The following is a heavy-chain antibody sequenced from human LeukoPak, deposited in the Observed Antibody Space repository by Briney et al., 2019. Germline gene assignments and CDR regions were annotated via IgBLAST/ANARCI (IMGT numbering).Heavy chain of an antibody. D-gene: IGHD2-21*01. Sequence: GGSLRLSCAASGFTFSNYWMSWVRPAPGEGLEDVANIKQDGSEKYYVDSVQGRFTISRDNAKSSLYLQMNSLRAEDTAVYYCARDQGIMFFDNWGQGTLVTVSS. CDR1: GFTFSNYW. CDR3: ARDQGIMFFDN. V-gene: IGHV3-7*01. J-gene: IGHJ4*02. CDR2: IKQDGSEK.